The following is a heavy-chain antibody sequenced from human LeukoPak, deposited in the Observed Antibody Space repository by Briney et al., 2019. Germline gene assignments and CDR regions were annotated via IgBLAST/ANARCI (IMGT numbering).Heavy chain of an antibody. CDR1: GFTFSTYW. V-gene: IGHV3-7*01. Sequence: PGGSLRLSCAASGFTFSTYWMSWVRQAHGKGLGWVATIKHDGSDRNYVDSVRGRFTISRDNGKNLLHLQMNTLRAEDTAVYYCARELITKWSCGDYWGQGTPVTVSP. D-gene: IGHD1-20*01. CDR3: ARELITKWSCGDY. CDR2: IKHDGSDR. J-gene: IGHJ4*02.